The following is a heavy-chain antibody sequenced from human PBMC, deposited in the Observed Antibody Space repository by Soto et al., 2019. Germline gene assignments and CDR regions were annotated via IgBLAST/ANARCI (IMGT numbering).Heavy chain of an antibody. V-gene: IGHV4-59*01. J-gene: IGHJ4*02. D-gene: IGHD3-22*01. CDR2: TSYSGST. CDR1: GASIISYY. CDR3: AREGGSYDSSGSFDY. Sequence: SETLSLTCTVSGASIISYYCIFFRHPPGGGLEWIGYTSYSGSTNYNPSLKSRLTISADTSKNHFSLKLRSVTAADTAVYYCAREGGSYDSSGSFDYWGQGTLVTVSS.